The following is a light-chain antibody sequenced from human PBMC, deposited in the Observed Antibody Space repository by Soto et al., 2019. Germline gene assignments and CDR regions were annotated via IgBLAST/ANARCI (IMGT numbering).Light chain of an antibody. CDR2: GAS. Sequence: EIVLTQSPGTLSLSPGERATLSCRASQSVSSSYLAWYQQKPDQAPRLLIYGASSRATGIPDRFSGSGSGTDFTLPISRLEPEDLAVYYCQQYGSSPRTFGQGTKV. V-gene: IGKV3-20*01. J-gene: IGKJ1*01. CDR3: QQYGSSPRT. CDR1: QSVSSSY.